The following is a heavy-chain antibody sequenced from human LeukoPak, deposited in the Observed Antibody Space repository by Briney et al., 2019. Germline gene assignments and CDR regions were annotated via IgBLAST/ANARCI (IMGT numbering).Heavy chain of an antibody. J-gene: IGHJ6*04. CDR2: IYYSGST. CDR3: ARDVYGMDV. V-gene: IGHV4-31*03. Sequence: SETLSLSCTVSGGSISRGGYHWSWIRQHPGKGLVWIGYIYYSGSTYYNPSLKSRVTISVDTSKNQFSLKLSSVTAADTAVEYCARDVYGMDVWGEGTTVTVSS. CDR1: GGSISRGGYH.